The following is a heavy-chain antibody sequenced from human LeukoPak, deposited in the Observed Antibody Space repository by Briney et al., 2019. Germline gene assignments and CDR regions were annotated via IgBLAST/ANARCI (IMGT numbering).Heavy chain of an antibody. Sequence: GRSLRLSCAASGFTFSSYGMHWVRQAPGKGLEWVAVISYDGSNKYYADSVKGRFTISRDNSKNTLYLQMNSLRAEDTAVYYCAREIGPEYYFDYWGQGTLVTVSS. CDR1: GFTFSSYG. CDR2: ISYDGSNK. CDR3: AREIGPEYYFDY. J-gene: IGHJ4*02. V-gene: IGHV3-30*03.